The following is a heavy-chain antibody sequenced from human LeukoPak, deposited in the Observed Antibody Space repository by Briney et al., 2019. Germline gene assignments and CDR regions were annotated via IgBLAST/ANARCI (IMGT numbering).Heavy chain of an antibody. CDR2: ITGSGGST. J-gene: IGHJ4*02. Sequence: RGSRTPSSAASGFASSSYAMSWDRQAPGKGLEWVSCITGSGGSTYYADFVKGRFTISRDNSKNTLYLQMNSLRAEDTAVYYCAKDEKITMVRGVIDYWGQGTLVTVSS. V-gene: IGHV3-23*01. CDR1: GFASSSYA. D-gene: IGHD3-10*01. CDR3: AKDEKITMVRGVIDY.